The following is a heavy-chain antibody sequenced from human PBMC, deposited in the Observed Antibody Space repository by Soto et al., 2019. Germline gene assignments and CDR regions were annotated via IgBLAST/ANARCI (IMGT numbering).Heavy chain of an antibody. CDR2: IYYSGST. CDR3: ARSPYENVWGKTGLDDY. D-gene: IGHD3-16*01. V-gene: IGHV4-61*01. CDR1: GGSVSSGSYY. J-gene: IGHJ4*02. Sequence: LSLTCTVSGGSVSSGSYYWSWIRQPPGKGLEWIGYIYYSGSTNYNPSLKSRVTISVDTSKNQFSLKLSSVTAAATAVYYCARSPYENVWGKTGLDDYWGQGTLVTVSS.